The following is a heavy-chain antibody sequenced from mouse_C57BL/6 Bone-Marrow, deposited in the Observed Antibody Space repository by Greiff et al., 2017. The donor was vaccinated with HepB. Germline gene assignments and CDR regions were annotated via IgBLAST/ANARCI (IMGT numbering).Heavy chain of an antibody. CDR3: ARHYYSNLWFAY. J-gene: IGHJ3*01. V-gene: IGHV5-6*01. Sequence: EVQLQESGGDLVKPGGSLKLSCAASGFTFSSYGMSWVRQTPDKRLEWVATISSGGSYTYYPDSVKGRFTSSRDNAKNTLYLQMSSLKSEDTSMYYCARHYYSNLWFAYWGQGTLVTVSA. CDR2: ISSGGSYT. CDR1: GFTFSSYG. D-gene: IGHD2-5*01.